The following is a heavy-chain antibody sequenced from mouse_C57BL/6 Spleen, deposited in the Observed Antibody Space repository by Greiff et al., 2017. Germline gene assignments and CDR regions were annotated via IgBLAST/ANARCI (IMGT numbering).Heavy chain of an antibody. J-gene: IGHJ2*01. V-gene: IGHV2-2*01. CDR1: GFSLTSYG. CDR3: ARGYGNFTFFFDY. Sequence: VKLVESGPGLVQPSQRLSITCTVSGFSLTSYGVHWVRQSPGKGLEWLGVIWSGGSTDYNAAFISRLSISKDNSKSQVFFKMNSLQADDTAIYYCARGYGNFTFFFDYWGQGTTLTVSS. D-gene: IGHD2-10*02. CDR2: IWSGGST.